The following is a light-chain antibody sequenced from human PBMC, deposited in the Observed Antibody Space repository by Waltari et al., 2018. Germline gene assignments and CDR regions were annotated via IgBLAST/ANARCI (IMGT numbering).Light chain of an antibody. J-gene: IGLJ1*01. CDR1: TGDIGRYNY. CDR3: SSYTSGASVDV. Sequence: QSALTQPASVSGSPGQPITITCTGTTGDIGRYNYVSWYQQYPGEAPKLIVYDVDHRPSGISDRFSGSKSGNTASLTISGLQTEDEADYYCSSYTSGASVDVFGTGTRVNVL. V-gene: IGLV2-14*01. CDR2: DVD.